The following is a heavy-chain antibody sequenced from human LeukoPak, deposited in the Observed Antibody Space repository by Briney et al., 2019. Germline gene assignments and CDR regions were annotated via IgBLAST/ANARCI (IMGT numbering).Heavy chain of an antibody. Sequence: ASVKVSCKASGYTFTGYYIHWVRQAPGQGLEWMGWINPNSGGTNYAQKFQGRVTMTRDTSISTAYMELSRLRSDDTAVYYCARASRWQQLVLVYWGQGTLVTVSS. J-gene: IGHJ4*02. CDR2: INPNSGGT. D-gene: IGHD6-13*01. CDR3: ARASRWQQLVLVY. V-gene: IGHV1-2*02. CDR1: GYTFTGYY.